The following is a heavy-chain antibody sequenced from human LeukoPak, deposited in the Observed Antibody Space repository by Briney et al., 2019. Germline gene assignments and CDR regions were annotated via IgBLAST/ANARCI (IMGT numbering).Heavy chain of an antibody. J-gene: IGHJ4*02. CDR1: GYTLTELS. Sequence: ASVKVSCKVSGYTLTELSMHWVRQAPGKGLEWMGGFDPEDGETIYAQKFQGRVTITRNTSISTAYMELSSLRSEDTAVYYCARGAYPSSGWSLIDYWGQGTLVTVSS. D-gene: IGHD6-19*01. CDR3: ARGAYPSSGWSLIDY. CDR2: FDPEDGET. V-gene: IGHV1-24*01.